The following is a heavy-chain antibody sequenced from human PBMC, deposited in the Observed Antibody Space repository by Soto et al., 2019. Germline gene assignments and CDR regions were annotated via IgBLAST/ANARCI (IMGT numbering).Heavy chain of an antibody. D-gene: IGHD2-15*01. CDR2: IYYSGST. Sequence: QVQLQESGPGLVKPSQTLSLTCTVSGGSISSGGYYWSWIRQHPGKGLEWIGYIYYSGSTYYNPSLKSRVTISVDTSKNQFSLKLSSVTAADTAVYYCARDIRTHCSGGSCYSGSAFDIWGQGTMVTVSS. J-gene: IGHJ3*02. CDR3: ARDIRTHCSGGSCYSGSAFDI. CDR1: GGSISSGGYY. V-gene: IGHV4-31*03.